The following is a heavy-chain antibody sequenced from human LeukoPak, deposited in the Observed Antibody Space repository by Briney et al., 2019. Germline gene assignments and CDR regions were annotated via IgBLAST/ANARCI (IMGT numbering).Heavy chain of an antibody. Sequence: GGSLRLSCAASGFTFSSYRMHWVRQAPGKGLEWVGVIWYDGSNKYYADSVKGRFTISRDNSKNTLYLQMNSLRAEDTAVYYCARDKSNSNWFDPWGQGTLVTVSS. CDR2: IWYDGSNK. J-gene: IGHJ5*02. CDR3: ARDKSNSNWFDP. V-gene: IGHV3-33*01. D-gene: IGHD4-11*01. CDR1: GFTFSSYR.